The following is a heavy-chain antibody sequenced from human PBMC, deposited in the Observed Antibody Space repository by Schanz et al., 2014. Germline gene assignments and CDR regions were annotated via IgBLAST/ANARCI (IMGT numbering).Heavy chain of an antibody. CDR1: GFTFSSYA. J-gene: IGHJ3*01. CDR3: ARVYESALSPPRHDAFDV. D-gene: IGHD3-22*01. Sequence: DVPLLESGGGLVQPGGSLRLSCAASGFTFSSYAMNWVRQAPGKGLEWVSYISGSSSTKYYADSVKGRFTISRDNGKKSLYRQINRRRAEEPAVYFWARVYESALSPPRHDAFDVWGQGTVVTVSS. V-gene: IGHV3-48*01. CDR2: ISGSSSTK.